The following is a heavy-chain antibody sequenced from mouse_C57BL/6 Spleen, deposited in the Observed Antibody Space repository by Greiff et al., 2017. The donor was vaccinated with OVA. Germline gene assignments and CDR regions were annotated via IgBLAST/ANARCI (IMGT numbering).Heavy chain of an antibody. V-gene: IGHV1-7*01. D-gene: IGHD1-1*01. Sequence: VKLMESGAELAKPGASVKLSCKASGYTFTSYWMHWVKQRPGQGLEWIGYINPSSGSTKYNQKFKDKATLTSDKSSSTAYMQLSSLTYEDSAVYYCARSQTVDWYFDVWGTGTTVTVSA. CDR2: INPSSGST. CDR1: GYTFTSYW. J-gene: IGHJ1*03. CDR3: ARSQTVDWYFDV.